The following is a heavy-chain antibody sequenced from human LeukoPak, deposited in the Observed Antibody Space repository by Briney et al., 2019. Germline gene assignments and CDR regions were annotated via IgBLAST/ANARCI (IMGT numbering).Heavy chain of an antibody. Sequence: GGSLRLSCAASGFTFDDYGMSWVRQAPGKGLEWVSGINWNGGSTGYADSVKGRFTVSRDNAKSSLYLQMNSLRAEDTALYYCARDRLRGIAARGFDYWGQGTLVTVSS. V-gene: IGHV3-20*04. CDR3: ARDRLRGIAARGFDY. D-gene: IGHD6-6*01. CDR2: INWNGGST. J-gene: IGHJ4*02. CDR1: GFTFDDYG.